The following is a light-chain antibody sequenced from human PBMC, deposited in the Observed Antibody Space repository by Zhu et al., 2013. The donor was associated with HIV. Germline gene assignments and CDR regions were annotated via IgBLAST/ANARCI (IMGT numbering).Light chain of an antibody. V-gene: IGKV1-33*01. Sequence: DIQMTQSPSSLSVSIGDRVTISCQASEDISNHLNWYQQKPGQAPKLLIYDASNLETDVSLRFRGSGSGTDFTFTIPSLQPEDIATYYCQQHKTSSRTFGQGTKVEVK. CDR3: QQHKTSSRT. J-gene: IGKJ1*01. CDR2: DAS. CDR1: EDISNH.